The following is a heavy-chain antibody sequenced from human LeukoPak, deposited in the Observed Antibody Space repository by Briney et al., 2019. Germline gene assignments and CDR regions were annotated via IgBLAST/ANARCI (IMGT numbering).Heavy chain of an antibody. CDR1: GYTFTGYY. D-gene: IGHD6-13*01. J-gene: IGHJ4*02. V-gene: IGHV1-2*06. CDR3: ARDFPTRIAAAGTDY. CDR2: INPNSGGT. Sequence: ASVKVSCKASGYTFTGYYMHWVRQAPGQGLEWMGRINPNSGGTNYAQKFQGRLTMTRDTSINTAYMELSRLRSDHTAVYYCARDFPTRIAAAGTDYWGQGTLVTVSS.